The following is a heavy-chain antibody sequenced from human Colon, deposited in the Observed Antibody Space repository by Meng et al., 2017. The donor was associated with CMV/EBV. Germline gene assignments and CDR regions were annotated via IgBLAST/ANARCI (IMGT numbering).Heavy chain of an antibody. V-gene: IGHV3-74*01. Sequence: GESLKISCATSGFTFSSYWMHWVRQAPGKGLVWVSRVNSDGTSTSYADSVKGRFTISRDNAENTLYLQMSSLRAEDTAVYYCTRGNSHAHDYWGQGTLVTVSS. CDR2: VNSDGTST. CDR3: TRGNSHAHDY. CDR1: GFTFSSYW. D-gene: IGHD4-23*01. J-gene: IGHJ4*02.